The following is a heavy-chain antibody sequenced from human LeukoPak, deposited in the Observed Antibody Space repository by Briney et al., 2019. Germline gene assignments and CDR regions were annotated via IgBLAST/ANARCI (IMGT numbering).Heavy chain of an antibody. J-gene: IGHJ4*02. CDR3: AKTVGD. CDR2: ISGSGGIR. V-gene: IGHV3-23*01. D-gene: IGHD2-15*01. Sequence: VRQGPGKGLEWVSEISGSGGIRYYADSVKGRFTLSRDNSKNTVYLQMNSLRAEDTAVYYCAKTVGDWGQGTLVTVSS.